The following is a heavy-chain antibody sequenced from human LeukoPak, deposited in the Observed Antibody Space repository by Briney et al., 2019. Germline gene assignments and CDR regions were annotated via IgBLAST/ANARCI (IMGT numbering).Heavy chain of an antibody. J-gene: IGHJ4*02. Sequence: PGGSLRLSCAASGFTFSSYWMSWVRQAPGKGLEWVANIKQDGSEKYYVDSVKGRFTISRDNAKNSLYLQMGSLRAEDTAVYYCARDTYDSSGYYAHLDYWGQGTLVTVSS. CDR1: GFTFSSYW. D-gene: IGHD3-22*01. CDR2: IKQDGSEK. V-gene: IGHV3-7*01. CDR3: ARDTYDSSGYYAHLDY.